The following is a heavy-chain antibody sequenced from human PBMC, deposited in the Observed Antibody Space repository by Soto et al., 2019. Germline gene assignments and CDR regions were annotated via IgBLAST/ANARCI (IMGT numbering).Heavy chain of an antibody. CDR2: INSDGSRI. V-gene: IGHV3-74*01. D-gene: IGHD2-15*01. CDR1: GFTFSSYW. Sequence: GGSLRLSCAASGFTFSSYWMHWVRQAPGKGLVWVSRINSDGSRITYADSVKGRFTISRDNAKNTLYLQINSLRAEDTAVYYCARERRVVAALDAFDIWGQGTMVTVSS. CDR3: ARERRVVAALDAFDI. J-gene: IGHJ3*02.